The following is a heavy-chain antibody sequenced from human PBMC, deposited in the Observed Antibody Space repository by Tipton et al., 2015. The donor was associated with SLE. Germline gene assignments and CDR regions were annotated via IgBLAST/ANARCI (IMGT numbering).Heavy chain of an antibody. CDR3: AQDYNYDYPDYN. D-gene: IGHD4-17*01. CDR2: IYHSGTT. Sequence: TLSLTCAVSGGSINSYNWWTWVRQPPGKGLEWIGEIYHSGTTNYNPSLKSRITISLDKSNNHFSLRLSSLTAADTAVYYCAQDYNYDYPDYNWGQGTLVIVSS. CDR1: GGSINSYNW. V-gene: IGHV4-4*02. J-gene: IGHJ4*02.